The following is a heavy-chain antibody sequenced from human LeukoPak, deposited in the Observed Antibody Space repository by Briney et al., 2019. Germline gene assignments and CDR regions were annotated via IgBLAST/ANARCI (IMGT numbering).Heavy chain of an antibody. CDR1: GGSISSYY. J-gene: IGHJ4*02. D-gene: IGHD1-26*01. V-gene: IGHV4-59*01. CDR2: IYYSGST. Sequence: PSETLSLTCTVSGGSISSYYWSWIRQPPGKGPEWIGYIYYSGSTNYNPSLSGRVTMSVDTSKNQFSLKLSSVTAADTARYYCATDRGTYSGSPYHLDYWGQGTLVTVSS. CDR3: ATDRGTYSGSPYHLDY.